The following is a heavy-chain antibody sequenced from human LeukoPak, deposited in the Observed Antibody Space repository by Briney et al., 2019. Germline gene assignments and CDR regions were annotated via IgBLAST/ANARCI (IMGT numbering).Heavy chain of an antibody. CDR3: ARWCYDSGSRYIDY. D-gene: IGHD3-10*01. J-gene: IGHJ4*02. CDR2: IYHSGST. Sequence: PSETLSLTCAVSGASISSSHWWSWVRQPPGKGLEWIGEIYHSGSTNYNPSLKSRVTTSVNKSKNQFSLKLSSVTAADTAVYFCARWCYDSGSRYIDYWGQGTLVTVSS. V-gene: IGHV4-4*02. CDR1: GASISSSHW.